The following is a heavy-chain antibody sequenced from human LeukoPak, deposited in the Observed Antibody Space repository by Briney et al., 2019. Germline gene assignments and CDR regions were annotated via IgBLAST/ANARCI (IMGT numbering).Heavy chain of an antibody. Sequence: ASVTVSFKASGYTFTGYYMHWVRQAPGQGLEWMGWINPNSGGTNYAQRFQGRVTMTRDTSISTAYMELSRLRSDDTAVYYCARGWGMTTVSPLDYWGQGTLVTVSS. CDR1: GYTFTGYY. D-gene: IGHD4-17*01. CDR3: ARGWGMTTVSPLDY. V-gene: IGHV1-2*02. CDR2: INPNSGGT. J-gene: IGHJ4*02.